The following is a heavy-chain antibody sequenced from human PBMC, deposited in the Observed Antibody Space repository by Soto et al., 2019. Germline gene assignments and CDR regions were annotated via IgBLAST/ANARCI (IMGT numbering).Heavy chain of an antibody. CDR2: IKSKTDGGTT. D-gene: IGHD1-26*01. V-gene: IGHV3-15*01. CDR3: TTRYISGSYGILDY. CDR1: GFTFSNAW. Sequence: LRLSCAASGFTFSNAWMSWVRQAPGKGLEWVGRIKSKTDGGTTDYAAPVKGRFTISRDDSKNTLYLQMNSLKTEDTAVYYCTTRYISGSYGILDYWGQGTLVTVSS. J-gene: IGHJ4*02.